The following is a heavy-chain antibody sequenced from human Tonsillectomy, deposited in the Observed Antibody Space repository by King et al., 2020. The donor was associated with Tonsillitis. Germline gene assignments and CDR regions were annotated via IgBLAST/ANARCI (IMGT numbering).Heavy chain of an antibody. Sequence: VQLQQWGAGLLKPSEPLSLTCAVYGGSFSGYYWSWIRQPPGKGLEWIGEINHSGSTNYNPSLKSRVTISVDTSKNQFSLKLSSVTAADTAVYYCARGLQSMSWFDPWGQGTLVTVSS. D-gene: IGHD5-24*01. CDR3: ARGLQSMSWFDP. J-gene: IGHJ5*02. CDR2: INHSGST. CDR1: GGSFSGYY. V-gene: IGHV4-34*01.